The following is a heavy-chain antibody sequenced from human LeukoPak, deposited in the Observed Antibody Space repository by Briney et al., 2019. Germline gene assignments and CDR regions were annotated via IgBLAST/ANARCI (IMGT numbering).Heavy chain of an antibody. D-gene: IGHD3-22*01. CDR2: ISSSGSTI. Sequence: AVSLRLSCAASGFTFSSYEMNWVRQAPGKGLEWVSYISSSGSTIYYADSVKGRFTISRDNAKNSLYLQMNSLRAEDTVVYYCARVGYYYDSSGSDYWGQGTLVTVSS. CDR1: GFTFSSYE. CDR3: ARVGYYYDSSGSDY. V-gene: IGHV3-48*03. J-gene: IGHJ4*02.